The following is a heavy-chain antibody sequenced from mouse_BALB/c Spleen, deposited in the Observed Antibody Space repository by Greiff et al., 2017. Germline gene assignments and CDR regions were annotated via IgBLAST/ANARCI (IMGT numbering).Heavy chain of an antibody. CDR1: GYSFTGYY. J-gene: IGHJ1*01. Sequence: EVQLQQSGPELVKPGASVKISCKASGYSFTGYYMHWVKQSHVKSLEWIGRINPYNGATSYNQNFKDKASLTVDKSSSTAYMELHSLTSEDSAVYYCARRLLPHWYFDVWGAGTTVTVSS. V-gene: IGHV1-31*01. D-gene: IGHD2-3*01. CDR3: ARRLLPHWYFDV. CDR2: INPYNGAT.